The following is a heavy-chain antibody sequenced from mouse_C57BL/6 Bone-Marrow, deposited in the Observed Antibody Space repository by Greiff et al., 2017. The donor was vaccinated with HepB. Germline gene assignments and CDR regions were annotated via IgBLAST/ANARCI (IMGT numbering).Heavy chain of an antibody. J-gene: IGHJ4*01. CDR3: AIITTVVDYAMDY. D-gene: IGHD1-1*01. V-gene: IGHV14-2*01. Sequence: EVKVVESGAELVKPGASVKLSCTASGFNIKDYYMHWVKQRTEQGLEWIGRIDPEDGETKYAPKFQGKATITADTSSNTAYLQLSSLTSEDTAVYYCAIITTVVDYAMDYWGQGTSVTVSS. CDR1: GFNIKDYY. CDR2: IDPEDGET.